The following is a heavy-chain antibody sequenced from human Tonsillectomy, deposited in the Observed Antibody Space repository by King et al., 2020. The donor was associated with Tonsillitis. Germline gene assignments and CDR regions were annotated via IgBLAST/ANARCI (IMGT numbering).Heavy chain of an antibody. J-gene: IGHJ2*01. V-gene: IGHV1-18*01. CDR3: AGDPGCSGGSCYAEYWYFDL. CDR1: GYTFTSYG. D-gene: IGHD2-15*01. CDR2: ISAYNGNT. Sequence: QLVQSGAEVKKPGASVKVSCKASGYTFTSYGISWGRQAPGQGLEWMGWISAYNGNTNYAQNLQGSVTMTTDTSTSTAYMELRSLRSDDTAVSYCAGDPGCSGGSCYAEYWYFDLWGRGTLVTVSS.